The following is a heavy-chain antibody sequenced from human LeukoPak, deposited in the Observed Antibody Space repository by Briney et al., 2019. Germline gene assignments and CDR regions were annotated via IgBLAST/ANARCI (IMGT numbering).Heavy chain of an antibody. CDR1: GYTFTGYY. V-gene: IGHV1-2*02. CDR3: ARLTIFGVVIPS. CDR2: INPNSGGT. Sequence: ASVKVSCKASGYTFTGYYMHWVRQAPGQGLEWMGWINPNSGGTNYAQKFQGRVTMTRDTSISTAYMDLSRLRSDDTAVYYCARLTIFGVVIPSWGQGTMVTVSS. D-gene: IGHD3-3*01. J-gene: IGHJ3*01.